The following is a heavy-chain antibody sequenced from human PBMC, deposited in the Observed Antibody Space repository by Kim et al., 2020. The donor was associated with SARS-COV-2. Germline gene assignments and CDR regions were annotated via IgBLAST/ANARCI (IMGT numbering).Heavy chain of an antibody. V-gene: IGHV1-24*01. J-gene: IGHJ4*02. D-gene: IGHD3-22*01. CDR1: GYTLTELS. Sequence: ASVKVSCKVSGYTLTELSMHWVRQAPGKGLEWMGGFDPEDGETIYAQKFQGRVTMTEDTSTDTAYMELSSLRSEDTAVYYCATIEDRLYDSSGYYSLFDYWGQGTLVTVSS. CDR3: ATIEDRLYDSSGYYSLFDY. CDR2: FDPEDGET.